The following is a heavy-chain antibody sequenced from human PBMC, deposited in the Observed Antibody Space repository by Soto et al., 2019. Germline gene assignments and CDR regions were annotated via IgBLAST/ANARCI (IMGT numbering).Heavy chain of an antibody. CDR3: VRRMASPDQ. CDR2: ITSGGRSI. CDR1: GFTFSDYE. Sequence: GGSLGLPCTASGFTFSDYEMNWVRQAPGKGLEWVSYITSGGRSIYYADSVKGRFIISRDNAENSLYLQMNSLRPEDTAVYYCVRRMASPDQWGQGTLVTVSS. D-gene: IGHD2-15*01. J-gene: IGHJ4*02. V-gene: IGHV3-48*03.